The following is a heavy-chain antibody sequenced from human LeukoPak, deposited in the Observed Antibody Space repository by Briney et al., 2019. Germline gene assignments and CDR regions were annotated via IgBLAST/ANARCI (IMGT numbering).Heavy chain of an antibody. CDR1: GGSISSYY. J-gene: IGHJ4*02. CDR2: IYYSGST. CDR3: ATRRGYCSGGNCNYYFDY. Sequence: KPSETLSLTCTVSGGSISSYYWSWIRQPPGKGLEWIGYIYYSGSTNYNPSLKSRVTISVDTSKNQFSLKLSSVTAADTAVYYCATRRGYCSGGNCNYYFDYWGQGTLVTVSS. D-gene: IGHD2-15*01. V-gene: IGHV4-59*01.